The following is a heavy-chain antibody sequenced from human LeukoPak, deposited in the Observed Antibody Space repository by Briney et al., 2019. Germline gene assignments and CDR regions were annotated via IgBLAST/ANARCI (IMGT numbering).Heavy chain of an antibody. Sequence: GGSLRLSCAASGFSFSSYGMSWVRQAPGKGLEWVSGISGSGGSTYYADSVKGRFTISRDNSKNTLYLQMNSLRAEDTAVYYCAREACSGGSCYKADAFDIWGQGTMVTVSS. CDR2: ISGSGGST. J-gene: IGHJ3*02. D-gene: IGHD2-15*01. CDR3: AREACSGGSCYKADAFDI. V-gene: IGHV3-23*01. CDR1: GFSFSSYG.